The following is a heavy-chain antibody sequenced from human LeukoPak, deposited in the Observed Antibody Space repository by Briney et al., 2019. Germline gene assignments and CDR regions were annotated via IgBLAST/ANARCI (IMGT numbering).Heavy chain of an antibody. Sequence: GGSLRLSCAASGFTFSDYYMSWIRQAPGKGLEWVSYISSSSSYTNYADSVKGRFTISRDNAKNSLYLQMNSLRAEDTAVYYCATLSSWYFDYWGQGTLVTVSS. CDR3: ATLSSWYFDY. D-gene: IGHD6-13*01. CDR2: ISSSSSYT. J-gene: IGHJ4*02. V-gene: IGHV3-11*06. CDR1: GFTFSDYY.